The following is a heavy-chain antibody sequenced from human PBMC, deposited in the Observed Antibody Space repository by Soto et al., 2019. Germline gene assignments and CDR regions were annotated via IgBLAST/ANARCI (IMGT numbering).Heavy chain of an antibody. J-gene: IGHJ6*01. CDR1: GGLTSRGDHS. CDR2: IYYSGST. V-gene: IGHV4-61*08. Sequence: SEDWCVRYGGSGGLTSRGDHSVYWIRQQPGKGLEWIGYIYYSGSTNYNPSLKSRVTISVDTSKNQFSLKLSSVTAADTAVYYCARGIEGWYQGRYYYGMDVWGQGTTVT. CDR3: ARGIEGWYQGRYYYGMDV. D-gene: IGHD6-19*01.